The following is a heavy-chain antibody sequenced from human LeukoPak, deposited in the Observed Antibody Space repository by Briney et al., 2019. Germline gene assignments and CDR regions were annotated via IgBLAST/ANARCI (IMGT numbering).Heavy chain of an antibody. D-gene: IGHD6-13*01. CDR3: ASPTYSNSWHDAFDI. Sequence: ASVKVSCKASGYTFTSYGISWVRQAPGQGLEWMGWISAYNGNTNYAQKLQGRVTMTTDTSTSTAYMELRSLRSDDTAVYYCASPTYSNSWHDAFDIWGQGTTVTVSS. J-gene: IGHJ3*02. V-gene: IGHV1-18*01. CDR1: GYTFTSYG. CDR2: ISAYNGNT.